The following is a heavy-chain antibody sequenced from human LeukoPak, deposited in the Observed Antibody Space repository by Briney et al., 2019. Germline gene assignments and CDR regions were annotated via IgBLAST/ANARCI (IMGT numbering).Heavy chain of an antibody. CDR3: ARDKGSYYGIDV. CDR2: IYYSGST. CDR1: GGSISSSNW. V-gene: IGHV4-4*02. J-gene: IGHJ6*02. Sequence: PSGTLSLTCAVSGGSISSSNWWSWVRQPPGKGLEWIGYIYYSGSTNYNPSLKSRVTISVDTSKNQFSLKLSSVTAADTAVYYCARDKGSYYGIDVWGQGTTVTVSS.